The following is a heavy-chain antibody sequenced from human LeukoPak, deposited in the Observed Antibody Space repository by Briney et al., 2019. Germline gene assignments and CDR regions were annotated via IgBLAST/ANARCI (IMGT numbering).Heavy chain of an antibody. J-gene: IGHJ4*02. CDR1: GDSFSTTSFY. D-gene: IGHD6-19*01. CDR3: ARDYTLYISGWFLDY. CDR2: VHYSGTT. V-gene: IGHV4-39*07. Sequence: PSETLSVTCTVSGDSFSTTSFYWGWIRQPPGKGLEWIGSVHYSGTTHYNPSLKSRVTISVDTSKNQFSLKLTSVTAADTAIYYCARDYTLYISGWFLDYWGQGTLVTVSS.